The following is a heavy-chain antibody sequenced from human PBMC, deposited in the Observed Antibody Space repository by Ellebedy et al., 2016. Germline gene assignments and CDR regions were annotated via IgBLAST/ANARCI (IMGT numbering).Heavy chain of an antibody. D-gene: IGHD4-17*01. Sequence: SETLSLTXAVYGGSFSGYYWSWIRQPPGKGLEWIGEINHSGSTNYNPSLKSRVTISVDTSKNQFSLKLSSVTAADTAVYYCARAPYGDYQDYWGQGTLVTVSS. CDR3: ARAPYGDYQDY. J-gene: IGHJ4*02. V-gene: IGHV4-34*01. CDR2: INHSGST. CDR1: GGSFSGYY.